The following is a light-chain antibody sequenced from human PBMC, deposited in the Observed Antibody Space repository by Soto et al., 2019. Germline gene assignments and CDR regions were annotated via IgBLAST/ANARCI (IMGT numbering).Light chain of an antibody. CDR3: QQRGNWPPT. CDR1: LSVSRN. Sequence: EIVMTQSPATLSVSPGERATLSCRASLSVSRNLAWYQQKPGQAPRLLIYGASRRATGIPDRFTGSGSGTDFTLTISSLESEDFAVYFCQQRGNWPPTFGGGTKVDIK. J-gene: IGKJ4*01. V-gene: IGKV3D-15*01. CDR2: GAS.